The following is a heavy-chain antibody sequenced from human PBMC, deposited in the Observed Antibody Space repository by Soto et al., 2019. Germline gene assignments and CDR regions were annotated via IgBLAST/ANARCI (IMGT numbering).Heavy chain of an antibody. J-gene: IGHJ6*02. Sequence: SETLSLTCTVSGGSISSSSYYWGWIRQPPGKGLEWIGSIYYSGSTYYNPSLKSRVTISVDTSKNQFSLKLSSVTAADTAVYYCASRQDDNCSSTSCYFFYYYGMGVWGQGTTVTVSS. V-gene: IGHV4-39*01. D-gene: IGHD2-2*01. CDR3: ASRQDDNCSSTSCYFFYYYGMGV. CDR2: IYYSGST. CDR1: GGSISSSSYY.